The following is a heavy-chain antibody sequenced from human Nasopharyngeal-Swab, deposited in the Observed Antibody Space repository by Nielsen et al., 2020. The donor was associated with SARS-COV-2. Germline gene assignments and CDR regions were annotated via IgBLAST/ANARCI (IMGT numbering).Heavy chain of an antibody. V-gene: IGHV3-74*01. Sequence: GESLEISCAASGFTLSSYWIYWVRQAPGKGLVWVSRINSDGSTTNYADSMKGRFTISRDNAKNTLYLQMNSLRAEDTAVYYCARGQWLGGDAFDIWGQGTMVTVSS. J-gene: IGHJ3*02. CDR3: ARGQWLGGDAFDI. D-gene: IGHD6-19*01. CDR1: GFTLSSYW. CDR2: INSDGSTT.